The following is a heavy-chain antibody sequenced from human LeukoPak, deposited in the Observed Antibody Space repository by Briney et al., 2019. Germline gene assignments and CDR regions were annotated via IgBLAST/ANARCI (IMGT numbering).Heavy chain of an antibody. J-gene: IGHJ4*02. V-gene: IGHV3-30*02. CDR2: IRYDGSNK. D-gene: IGHD1-26*01. CDR1: GFSFTTYW. CDR3: AKDAFIVGASNFDY. Sequence: GGSLRLSCAASGFSFTTYWMSGVRQAPGKGLEWVAFIRYDGSNKYYADSVKGRFTISRDNSKNTLYLQMNSLRAEDTAVYYCAKDAFIVGASNFDYWGQGTLVTVSS.